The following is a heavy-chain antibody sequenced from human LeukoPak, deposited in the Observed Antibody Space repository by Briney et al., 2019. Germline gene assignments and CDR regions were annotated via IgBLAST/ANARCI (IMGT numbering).Heavy chain of an antibody. CDR1: GFTFRSYD. J-gene: IGHJ5*02. CDR3: ARGYGISSYNWFDP. D-gene: IGHD6-6*01. V-gene: IGHV3-13*01. CDR2: IGTAGDT. Sequence: PGGSLRLSCPVSGFTFRSYDMHWVRQATGQGLKRVSAIGTAGDTYYPGSVKGRFTISRENAKNSLYLQMNSLRAGDTAVYYCARGYGISSYNWFDPWGQGTLVTVSS.